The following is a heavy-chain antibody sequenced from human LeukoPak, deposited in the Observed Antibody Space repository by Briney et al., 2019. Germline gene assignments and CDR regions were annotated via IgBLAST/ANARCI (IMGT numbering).Heavy chain of an antibody. CDR1: GFTFSSYA. CDR2: ISGSGTST. CDR3: AKDYGGNSDAFDI. D-gene: IGHD4-23*01. J-gene: IGHJ3*02. V-gene: IGHV3-23*01. Sequence: PGGSLRLSCAASGFTFSSYAMSWVRQAPGKGLEWVSSISGSGTSTYYADSVKGRFTIPRDNSKNTLYLQMNSLRAEDTALYSCAKDYGGNSDAFDIWGQGTVVTVSS.